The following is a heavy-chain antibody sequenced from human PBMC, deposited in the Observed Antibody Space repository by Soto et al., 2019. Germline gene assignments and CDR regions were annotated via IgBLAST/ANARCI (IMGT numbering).Heavy chain of an antibody. V-gene: IGHV4-39*01. CDR2: IDYSGST. J-gene: IGHJ6*04. CDR1: GGSVSSSDSA. CDR3: ARSTFSNKMDV. D-gene: IGHD3-3*02. Sequence: SETLSLTCNASGGSVSSSDSAWGWIRQSPGKGLEWIGTIDYSGSTNYIPSLKSRVTISIDTSKNQFSLKLSSVTAADTAVYYCARSTFSNKMDVWGKGTTVTVSS.